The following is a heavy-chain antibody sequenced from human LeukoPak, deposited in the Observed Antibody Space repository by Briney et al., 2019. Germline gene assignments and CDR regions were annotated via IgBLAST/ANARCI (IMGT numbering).Heavy chain of an antibody. CDR1: GFTFDDYG. V-gene: IGHV3-30*03. CDR3: ARVGNYYDSSGPFDY. D-gene: IGHD3-22*01. J-gene: IGHJ4*02. Sequence: GGSLRLSCAASGFTFDDYGMSWVRQAPGKGLEWVAVISYDGSNKYYADSVKGRFTISRDNSKNTLYLQMNSLRAEDTAVYYCARVGNYYDSSGPFDYWGQGTLVTVSS. CDR2: ISYDGSNK.